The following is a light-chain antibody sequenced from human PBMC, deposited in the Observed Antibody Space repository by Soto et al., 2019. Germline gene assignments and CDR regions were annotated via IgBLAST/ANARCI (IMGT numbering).Light chain of an antibody. J-gene: IGLJ1*01. V-gene: IGLV2-23*01. CDR3: CSYAGSSTYV. CDR1: ISDVGRYNI. CDR2: EGS. Sequence: QSPRTQPASLSGSPGQSITISCTGTISDVGRYNIVSWYQQHPGKAPKLMIYEGSKRPSGVSNRFSGSKSGNTASLTISGLQAEDEADYYCCSYAGSSTYVFGTGTKVTVL.